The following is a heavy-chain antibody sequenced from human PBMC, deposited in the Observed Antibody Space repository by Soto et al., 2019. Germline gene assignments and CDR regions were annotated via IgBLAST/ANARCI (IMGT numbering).Heavy chain of an antibody. CDR2: ISPTGGST. Sequence: EVQLLESGGGMVHPGGSLRLSCATSGFSFSSYAMTWLRQAPGKGLEWVSTISPTGGSTYYADSVTGRFTISRDDSKNTLYLHMNSLRAEDPATYYCAKDLLKWLGGSGPFDYWGQGTLVTVSS. D-gene: IGHD6-19*01. J-gene: IGHJ4*02. CDR1: GFSFSSYA. CDR3: AKDLLKWLGGSGPFDY. V-gene: IGHV3-23*01.